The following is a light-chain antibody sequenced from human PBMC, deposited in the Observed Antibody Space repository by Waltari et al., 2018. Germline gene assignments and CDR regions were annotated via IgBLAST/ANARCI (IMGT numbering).Light chain of an antibody. J-gene: IGKJ4*01. Sequence: DIVMTQSPATLSVSPGASVTLSCRASQSVNSNLAWYQQKPGQAPRLLIYGASTRPPGIPARFSGSGSGTEFTLTISSLQSEDFAVYYCHQYNNWPPLTFGGGTKVEIK. V-gene: IGKV3-15*01. CDR2: GAS. CDR1: QSVNSN. CDR3: HQYNNWPPLT.